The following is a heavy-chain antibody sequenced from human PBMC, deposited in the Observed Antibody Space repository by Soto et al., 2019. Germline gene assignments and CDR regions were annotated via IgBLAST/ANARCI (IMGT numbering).Heavy chain of an antibody. CDR1: GYTFTSHA. J-gene: IGHJ3*02. V-gene: IGHV1-3*01. CDR3: ARDNRVVVVPAATYLPYAFDI. D-gene: IGHD2-2*01. Sequence: ASVKVSCKASGYTFTSHAMHWVRQAPGQRLKWMGWINAGNGNTKYSQKFQGRVTITRDTSASTAYMELSSLRSEDTAVYYCARDNRVVVVPAATYLPYAFDIWGQGEMVTVSS. CDR2: INAGNGNT.